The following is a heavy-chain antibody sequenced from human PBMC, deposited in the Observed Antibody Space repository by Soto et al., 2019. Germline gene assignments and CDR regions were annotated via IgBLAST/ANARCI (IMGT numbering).Heavy chain of an antibody. CDR2: INPSSGST. CDR3: ARDFLEVPAATSSFDP. D-gene: IGHD3-3*01. Sequence: QVQLVQSGAEVKKPGASVKISCKASGYTFTNYHMNWVRQAPGQGLEWMGIINPSSGSTNYAQKFQDRVTMTRDTSTSTVYMEMSSLRSEDTAVYYCARDFLEVPAATSSFDPWGQGTLVTVSS. CDR1: GYTFTNYH. J-gene: IGHJ5*02. V-gene: IGHV1-46*01.